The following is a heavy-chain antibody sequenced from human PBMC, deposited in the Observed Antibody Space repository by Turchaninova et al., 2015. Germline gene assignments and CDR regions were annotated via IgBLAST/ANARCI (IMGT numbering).Heavy chain of an antibody. J-gene: IGHJ4*02. D-gene: IGHD6-19*01. V-gene: IGHV4-34*01. CDR2: INHSGNT. Sequence: QVQLQQWGAGLLKPSETLSLTCAVYGGSFSGYSWGWIRQPPGKGLEWIGEINHSGNTNYNPSLKSRVTISVDTSKNQFSLKLSSVTAADSGIYYCARGQWLDNSWGQGTLVTVSS. CDR1: GGSFSGYS. CDR3: ARGQWLDNS.